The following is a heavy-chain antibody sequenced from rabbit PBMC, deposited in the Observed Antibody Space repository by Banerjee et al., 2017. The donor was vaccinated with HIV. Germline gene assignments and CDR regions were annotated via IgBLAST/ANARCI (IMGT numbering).Heavy chain of an antibody. CDR3: ARDLAGAIGWNFNL. CDR2: INTISGDT. J-gene: IGHJ4*01. D-gene: IGHD4-1*01. CDR1: GFSFSSGYV. Sequence: QEQLEESGGDLVKPEGSLTLTCTASGFSFSSGYVMCWVRQAPGKGLEWIACINTISGDTVYATWAKGRFTISKASWTTVTLQMTSLTAADTASYFCARDLAGAIGWNFNLWGPGTLVTVS. V-gene: IGHV1S45*01.